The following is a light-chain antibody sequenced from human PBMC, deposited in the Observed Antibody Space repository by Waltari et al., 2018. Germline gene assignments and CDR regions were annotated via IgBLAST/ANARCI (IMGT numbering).Light chain of an antibody. CDR1: QSVSHN. CDR3: QHYYGWSRT. V-gene: IGKV3-15*01. CDR2: GVS. Sequence: EIVLTQSPATLSVSPGATATPSCRASQSVSHNLAWYQQISGHSPRLLLYGVSTRAVGVPERFSGSGSGTDFTLTITDLQSEDFAIYFCQHYYGWSRTFGQGTKV. J-gene: IGKJ1*01.